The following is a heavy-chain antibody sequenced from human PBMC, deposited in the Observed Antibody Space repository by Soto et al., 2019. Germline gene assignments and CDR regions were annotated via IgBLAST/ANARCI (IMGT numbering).Heavy chain of an antibody. CDR2: IYYSGST. V-gene: IGHV4-31*03. D-gene: IGHD2-2*01. J-gene: IGHJ3*02. CDR1: GGSISSGGYY. CDR3: ARVSCSSTSCYVLAFDI. Sequence: QVQLQESGPGLVKPSQTLSLTCTVSGGSISSGGYYWSWIRQHPGKGLEWIGYIYYSGSTYYNPSLKSRVNISVDTSKNQFSLKLSSVTAADTAVYYCARVSCSSTSCYVLAFDIWGQGTMVTVSS.